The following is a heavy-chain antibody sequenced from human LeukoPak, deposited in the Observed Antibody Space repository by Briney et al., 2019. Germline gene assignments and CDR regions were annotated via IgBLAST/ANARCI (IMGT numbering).Heavy chain of an antibody. V-gene: IGHV4-34*01. CDR1: GGSFSGYY. Sequence: SETLSLTCAVYGGSFSGYYWSWIRQPPGKGLEWIGEINHSGSTNYNPSLKSRVTISVDTSKNQFSLKLSSVTAADTAVYYCARERNEGYDSSGYYYYFDYWGQGTLVTVSS. D-gene: IGHD3-22*01. CDR3: ARERNEGYDSSGYYYYFDY. CDR2: INHSGST. J-gene: IGHJ4*02.